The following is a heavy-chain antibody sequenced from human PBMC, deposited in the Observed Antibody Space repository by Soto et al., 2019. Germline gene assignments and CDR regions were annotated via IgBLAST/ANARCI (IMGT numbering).Heavy chain of an antibody. CDR2: ISYDGSNK. V-gene: IGHV3-30*18. CDR1: GFTFSSYG. CDR3: AKDLSEGGLDP. D-gene: IGHD3-16*01. Sequence: PDGTLRFSCSASGFTFSSYGMHWVRKDPGKGLEWVAVISYDGSNKYYADSVKGRFTISRDNSKNTLYLQMNSLRAEDTAVYYCAKDLSEGGLDPWGQGTLVTVSS. J-gene: IGHJ5*02.